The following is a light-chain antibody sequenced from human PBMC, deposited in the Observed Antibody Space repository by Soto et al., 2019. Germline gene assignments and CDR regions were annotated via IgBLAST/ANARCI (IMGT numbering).Light chain of an antibody. CDR1: QSVSSSY. V-gene: IGKV3-20*01. CDR3: QQYGSSPTWT. Sequence: EIVLTQSPGTLPLSPGQRATLSCRASQSVSSSYLAWYQHKRGQAPRLLMFGAASRATGIPDRFSGTGSGTDFTLTISRLEPEDSAVYYCQQYGSSPTWTFGQGTKV. CDR2: GAA. J-gene: IGKJ1*01.